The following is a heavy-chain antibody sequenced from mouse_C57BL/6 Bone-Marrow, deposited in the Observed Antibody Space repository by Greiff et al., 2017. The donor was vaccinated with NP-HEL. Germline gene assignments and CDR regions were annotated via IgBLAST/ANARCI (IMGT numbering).Heavy chain of an antibody. CDR1: GFTFSDYY. V-gene: IGHV5-12*01. D-gene: IGHD1-1*01. CDR2: ISNGGGST. Sequence: EVNVVESGGGLVQPGGSLKLSCAASGFTFSDYYMYWVRQTPEKRLEWVAYISNGGGSTYYPDTVKGRFTISRDNAKNTLYLQMSRLKSEDTAMYYCARHYYGSSPFAYWGQGTLVTVSA. J-gene: IGHJ3*01. CDR3: ARHYYGSSPFAY.